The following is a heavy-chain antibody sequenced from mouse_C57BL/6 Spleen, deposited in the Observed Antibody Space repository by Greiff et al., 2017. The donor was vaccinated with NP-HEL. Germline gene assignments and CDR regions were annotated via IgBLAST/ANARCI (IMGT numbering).Heavy chain of an antibody. CDR3: TTREMGYYGSSHWYFEV. CDR2: IDPENGDT. CDR1: GFNIKDDY. V-gene: IGHV14-4*01. D-gene: IGHD1-1*01. J-gene: IGHJ1*03. Sequence: VQLKESGAELVRPGASVKLSCTASGFNIKDDYMHWVKQRPEQGLEWIGWIDPENGDTEYASKFQGKATITADTSSNTAYLQLSSLTSEDTAVYYCTTREMGYYGSSHWYFEVWGTGTTVTVSS.